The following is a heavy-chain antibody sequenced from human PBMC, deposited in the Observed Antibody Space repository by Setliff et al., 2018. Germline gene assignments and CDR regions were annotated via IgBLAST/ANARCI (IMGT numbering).Heavy chain of an antibody. J-gene: IGHJ3*02. V-gene: IGHV3-21*01. D-gene: IGHD1-26*01. CDR2: ISSSSSYI. CDR1: GFTFSSYS. CDR3: ARDLSGSYRVHAFDI. Sequence: GGSLRLSCAASGFTFSSYSMNWVRQAPGKGLEWVSSISSSSSYIYYADSVKGRFAISRDNAKNSLYLQMNSLRAEDTAVYYCARDLSGSYRVHAFDIWGQGTKVTVSS.